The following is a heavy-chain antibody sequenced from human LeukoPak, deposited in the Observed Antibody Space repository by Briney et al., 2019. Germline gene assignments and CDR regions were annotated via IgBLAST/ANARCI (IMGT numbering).Heavy chain of an antibody. CDR3: ARARYGDLDY. CDR1: GFTFSSYW. J-gene: IGHJ4*02. Sequence: GGSLRLPCAASGFTFSSYWMHWVRQASGKGLVWVSRINSDGSSTSYADSVKGRFTISRDNAKNTLHLQMNSLRAEDTAVYYCARARYGDLDYWGQGTLVTVSS. CDR2: INSDGSST. V-gene: IGHV3-74*01. D-gene: IGHD4-17*01.